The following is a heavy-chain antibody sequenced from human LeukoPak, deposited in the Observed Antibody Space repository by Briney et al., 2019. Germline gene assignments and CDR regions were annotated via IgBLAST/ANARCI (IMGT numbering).Heavy chain of an antibody. Sequence: PGGSLRLSCAASGFTFSSYSVNWVRQAPGKGLEWVSSISSSSSYIYYADSVKGRFTISRDNAKNSLYLQMNSLRAEDTAVYYCARGRMAVAGSYEYWGQGTLVTVSS. CDR1: GFTFSSYS. CDR3: ARGRMAVAGSYEY. D-gene: IGHD6-19*01. V-gene: IGHV3-21*01. J-gene: IGHJ4*02. CDR2: ISSSSSYI.